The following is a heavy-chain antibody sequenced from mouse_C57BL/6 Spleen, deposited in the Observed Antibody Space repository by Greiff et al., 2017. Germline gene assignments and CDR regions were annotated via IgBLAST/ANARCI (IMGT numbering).Heavy chain of an antibody. CDR3: ARDMSNYPDY. CDR2: IDPSDSYT. CDR1: GYTFTSYW. J-gene: IGHJ2*01. Sequence: QVHVKQPGAELVRPGTSVKLSCKASGYTFTSYWMHWVKQRPGQGLEWIGVIDPSDSYTNYNQKFKGKATLTVDTSSSTAYMQLSSLTSEDSAVYYCARDMSNYPDYWGQGTTLTVSS. D-gene: IGHD2-3*01. V-gene: IGHV1-59*01.